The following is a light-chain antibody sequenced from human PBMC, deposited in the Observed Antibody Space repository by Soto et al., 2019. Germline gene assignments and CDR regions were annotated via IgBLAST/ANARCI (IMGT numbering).Light chain of an antibody. J-gene: IGKJ1*01. CDR2: KAS. Sequence: DFQITHYPSTLAGSVGDRVTITCRASQTISSWLAWYQQKPGKAPKLLIYKASTLKSGVPSRFSGSGSGTEFTLTISSLQPDDFAPYYCQHYNSYSEAFGQGTKVDIK. CDR1: QTISSW. V-gene: IGKV1-5*03. CDR3: QHYNSYSEA.